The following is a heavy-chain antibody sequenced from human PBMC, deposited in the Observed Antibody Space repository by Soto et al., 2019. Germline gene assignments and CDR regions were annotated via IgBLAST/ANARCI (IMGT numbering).Heavy chain of an antibody. J-gene: IGHJ4*02. Sequence: EVQLLDSGGGLVQPGGSLRLSCAASGFTFSTYAMSWVRQAPGKGLEWVSTITGSGSSTYYADSVKGRFTISRDNSKNTLSLRVNSLRAEDTAVYYCAKDLYGDYGGVDYWGQGTLVTVSS. CDR1: GFTFSTYA. CDR2: ITGSGSST. D-gene: IGHD4-17*01. V-gene: IGHV3-23*01. CDR3: AKDLYGDYGGVDY.